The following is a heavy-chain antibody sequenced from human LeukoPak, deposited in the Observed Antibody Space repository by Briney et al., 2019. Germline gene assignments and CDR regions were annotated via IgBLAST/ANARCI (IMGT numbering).Heavy chain of an antibody. CDR2: INHSGST. CDR3: ANAGGGTTVKYFQH. V-gene: IGHV4-34*01. J-gene: IGHJ1*01. D-gene: IGHD4-11*01. Sequence: PSETLSLTCAVYGGSFSGYYWSWIRQPPGKGVEWVGEINHSGSTNYNPSLKRRVTISVDTSKNQFSLKLSSVTAAHTAVYYCANAGGGTTVKYFQHWGQGTLVTVSP. CDR1: GGSFSGYY.